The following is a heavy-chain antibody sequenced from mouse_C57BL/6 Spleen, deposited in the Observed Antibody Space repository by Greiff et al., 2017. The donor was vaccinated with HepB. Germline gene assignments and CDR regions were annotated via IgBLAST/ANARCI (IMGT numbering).Heavy chain of an antibody. D-gene: IGHD2-1*01. Sequence: VQLQQSGPVLVKPGASVKMSCKASGYTFTDYYMNWVKQSHGKSLEWIGVINPYNGGTSYNQKFKGKATLTVDKSSSTAYMELNSLTSEDSAVYYGARVYYGNYGGFFYAMDYWGQGTSVTVSS. J-gene: IGHJ4*01. CDR3: ARVYYGNYGGFFYAMDY. CDR2: INPYNGGT. CDR1: GYTFTDYY. V-gene: IGHV1-19*01.